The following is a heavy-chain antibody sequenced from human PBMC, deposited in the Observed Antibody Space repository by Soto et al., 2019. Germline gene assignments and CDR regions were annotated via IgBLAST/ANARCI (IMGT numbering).Heavy chain of an antibody. CDR2: IYPGGSDT. V-gene: IGHV5-51*01. CDR1: GYSFTSYW. Sequence: GDSLKISCKGSGYSFTSYWIGWVRQMPGKGLEWMGIIYPGGSDTGYSPSFQGQVTISADKSISTAYLQWSSLKASDTAMYYCERHAASGPYYSGMDVWGQGTTVTVAS. D-gene: IGHD6-19*01. CDR3: ERHAASGPYYSGMDV. J-gene: IGHJ6*02.